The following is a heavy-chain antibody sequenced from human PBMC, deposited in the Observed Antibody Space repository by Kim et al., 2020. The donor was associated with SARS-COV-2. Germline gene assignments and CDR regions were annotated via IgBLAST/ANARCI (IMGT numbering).Heavy chain of an antibody. Sequence: GGSLRLSCAASGFTFSSYWMHWVRQAPGEGLVWVSRIIGDGSLPSYADSVKGRFTISRDNAKNTLYLQINSLRAEDTAVYYCARANPTPSLDYWGQGTLVTVSS. J-gene: IGHJ4*02. CDR3: ARANPTPSLDY. V-gene: IGHV3-74*01. D-gene: IGHD1-1*01. CDR2: IIGDGSLP. CDR1: GFTFSSYW.